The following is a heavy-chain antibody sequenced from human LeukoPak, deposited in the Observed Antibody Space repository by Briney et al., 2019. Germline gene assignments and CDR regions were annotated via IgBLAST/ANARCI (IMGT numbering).Heavy chain of an antibody. CDR2: TYYRSKWYN. D-gene: IGHD3-3*01. V-gene: IGHV6-1*01. CDR3: ARGWGRFLVEFDP. CDR1: GDSVSINSAA. Sequence: SPTLSLTFAISGDSVSINSAAWNWIRQSPSRGLEWLGRTYYRSKWYNYYAVSVKSRITINPDTSKNQFSLQLNSVTPEDTAVYYCARGWGRFLVEFDPWGQGTLVTVSS. J-gene: IGHJ5*02.